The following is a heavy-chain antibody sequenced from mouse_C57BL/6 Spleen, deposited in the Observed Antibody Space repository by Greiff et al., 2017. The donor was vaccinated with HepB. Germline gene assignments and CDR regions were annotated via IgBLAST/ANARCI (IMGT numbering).Heavy chain of an antibody. CDR2: IYPGSGNT. J-gene: IGHJ3*01. V-gene: IGHV1-66*01. CDR3: ARWLRAWFAY. CDR1: GYSFTSYY. Sequence: QVQLQQSGPELVKPGASVKISCKASGYSFTSYYIHWVKQRPGQGLEWIGWIYPGSGNTKYNEKFKGKATLTADTSSSTAYMQLSSLTSEDSAVYYCARWLRAWFAYWGQGTLVTVSA. D-gene: IGHD2-2*01.